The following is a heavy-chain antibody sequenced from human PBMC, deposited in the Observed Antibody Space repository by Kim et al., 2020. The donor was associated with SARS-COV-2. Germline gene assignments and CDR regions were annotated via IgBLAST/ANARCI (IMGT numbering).Heavy chain of an antibody. D-gene: IGHD3-10*01. J-gene: IGHJ5*02. Sequence: ADSVKGRLTISRDNSKNTLYLQRNSLRAEDTAVYYCAKGTMVRGVTTFDPWGQGTLVTVSS. V-gene: IGHV3-30*02. CDR3: AKGTMVRGVTTFDP.